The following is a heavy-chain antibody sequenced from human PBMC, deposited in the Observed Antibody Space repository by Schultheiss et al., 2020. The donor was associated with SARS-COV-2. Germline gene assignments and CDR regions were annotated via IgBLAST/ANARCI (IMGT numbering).Heavy chain of an antibody. CDR2: ISYDGSNK. J-gene: IGHJ6*03. CDR1: GFTFSSYG. CDR3: AKDPYGSGSYSFYYYYYYMDV. D-gene: IGHD3-10*01. Sequence: GGSLRLSCAASGFTFSSYGMHWVRQAPGKGLEWVAVISYDGSNKYYADSVKGRFTISRDNSKNTLYLQMNSLRAEDTAVYYCAKDPYGSGSYSFYYYYYYMDVWGKGTTVTVSS. V-gene: IGHV3-30*18.